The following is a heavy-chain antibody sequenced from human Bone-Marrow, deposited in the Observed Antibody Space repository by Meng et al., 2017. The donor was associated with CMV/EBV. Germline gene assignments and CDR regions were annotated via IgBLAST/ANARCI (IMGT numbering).Heavy chain of an antibody. Sequence: SETLSLTCTVSGGSISSSSYYWGWIRQPPGKGLEWIGSIYYSGSTYYNPSLKSRVTISLDTSNKQLSLKLTSVTAADTAVYYCARDGRYNSEIYYWGQGTVVTVSS. CDR3: ARDGRYNSEIYY. J-gene: IGHJ4*02. V-gene: IGHV4-39*07. CDR2: IYYSGST. D-gene: IGHD1-1*01. CDR1: GGSISSSSYY.